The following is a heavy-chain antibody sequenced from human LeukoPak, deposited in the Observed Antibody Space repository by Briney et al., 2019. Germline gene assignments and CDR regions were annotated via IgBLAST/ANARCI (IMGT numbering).Heavy chain of an antibody. V-gene: IGHV1-2*02. J-gene: IGHJ4*02. CDR2: ITPNSGGT. CDR1: GYTFTDHY. D-gene: IGHD6-19*01. CDR3: ASGYSSGWSGDY. Sequence: ASVKVSCKASGYTFTDHYLHWVRQAPGQGLEWMGWITPNSGGTNYLQKFQGRVTMTSDTSISTAYMELTRLRSDDTAVYYCASGYSSGWSGDYWGQGTLVTVSS.